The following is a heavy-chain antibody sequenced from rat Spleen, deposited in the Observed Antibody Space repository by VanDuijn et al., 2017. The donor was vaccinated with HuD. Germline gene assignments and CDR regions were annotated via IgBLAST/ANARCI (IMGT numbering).Heavy chain of an antibody. Sequence: EVRLVESGGGLVQPGRSLKLSCAVSGFIFSDYDMAWVRQAPAKGLEWVASITTAGGNTFYRDSVKGRFTISRDNAKSTLYLQMDSLRSEYMATYYCGRQSARDNHARRRYWYFDFWGPGTMVTVSS. J-gene: IGHJ1*01. CDR3: GRQSARDNHARRRYWYFDF. V-gene: IGHV5S23*01. D-gene: IGHD1-12*01. CDR2: ITTAGGNT. CDR1: GFIFSDYD.